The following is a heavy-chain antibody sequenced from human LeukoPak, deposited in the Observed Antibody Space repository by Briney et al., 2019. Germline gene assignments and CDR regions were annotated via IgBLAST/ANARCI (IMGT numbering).Heavy chain of an antibody. CDR2: IYYSGST. CDR1: GGSISSSSSY. J-gene: IGHJ5*02. CDR3: ARRGPPRTMLRGVKSGWFDP. V-gene: IGHV4-39*01. Sequence: SETLSLTCTVSGGSISSSSSYWGWIRQPPGNGLEWIGSIYYSGSTYYNPSLKSRVTISVDTSKNQFSLKLSSVTAADTAVYYSARRGPPRTMLRGVKSGWFDPWGQGTLVTVSS. D-gene: IGHD3-10*01.